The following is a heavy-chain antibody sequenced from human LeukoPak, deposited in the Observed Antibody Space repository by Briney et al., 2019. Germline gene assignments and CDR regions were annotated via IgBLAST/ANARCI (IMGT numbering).Heavy chain of an antibody. V-gene: IGHV3-15*01. CDR2: IKSKVDGETT. CDR3: SRRFWTGYYDS. D-gene: IGHD3/OR15-3a*01. J-gene: IGHJ4*02. Sequence: GGSRRLSCAASGFTFSSAWMTWVRQAPGKGPEYVARIKSKVDGETTDYIAPVKGRFIISRDDSKNTLYLQMNSLRTEDTAVYYCSRRFWTGYYDSWGQGTLVTVSS. CDR1: GFTFSSAW.